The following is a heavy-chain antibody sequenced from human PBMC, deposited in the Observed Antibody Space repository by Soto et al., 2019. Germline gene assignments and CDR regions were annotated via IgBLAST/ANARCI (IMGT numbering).Heavy chain of an antibody. CDR1: GYTFTGYY. CDR3: ATEPIYYNDGSGYYPLGH. V-gene: IGHV1-2*02. CDR2: INPNSGGT. J-gene: IGHJ4*02. D-gene: IGHD3-22*01. Sequence: ASVKVSCKASGYTFTGYYMHWVRQAPGQGLEWMGWINPNSGGTNYAQKFQGRVTLTTDTSTNTGYMELRSLTSDDTAVYFCATEPIYYNDGSGYYPLGHWGQGTLVTVSS.